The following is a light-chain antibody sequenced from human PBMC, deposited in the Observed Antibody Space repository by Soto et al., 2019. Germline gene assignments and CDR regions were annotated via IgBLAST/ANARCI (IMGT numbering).Light chain of an antibody. CDR1: ENVNSNV. V-gene: IGKV3-20*01. CDR2: DAS. CDR3: QQYGSSRLT. Sequence: EIVLTQSPATLYFSPVEGSTVSFRASENVNSNVAWWYQQKPGQAPRLLIYDASNRATGIPARFSGSGSGTDFTLTISRLEPEDFAVYYCQQYGSSRLTFGGGTKVDI. J-gene: IGKJ4*01.